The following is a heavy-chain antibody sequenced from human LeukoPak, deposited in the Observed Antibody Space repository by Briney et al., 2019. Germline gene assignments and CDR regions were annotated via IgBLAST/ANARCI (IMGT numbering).Heavy chain of an antibody. D-gene: IGHD2-15*01. CDR2: TSSSSSYI. CDR1: GFTFSSYS. J-gene: IGHJ3*02. Sequence: PGGSLRLSCAASGFTFSSYSMNWVRQAPGKGLEWVSSTSSSSSYIYYADSVKGRFTISRDNAKNSLYLQMNSLRAEDTAVYYCARNRYCSGGSCYGDAFDIWGQGTMVTVSS. V-gene: IGHV3-21*01. CDR3: ARNRYCSGGSCYGDAFDI.